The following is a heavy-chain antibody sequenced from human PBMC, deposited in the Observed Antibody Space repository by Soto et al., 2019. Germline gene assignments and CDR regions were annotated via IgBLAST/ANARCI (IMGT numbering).Heavy chain of an antibody. J-gene: IGHJ3*02. V-gene: IGHV3-30-3*01. CDR1: GFTFSSYA. CDR2: ISYDGSNK. CDR3: AREPSSIAAAGSDAFDI. Sequence: PGGSLRLSCAASGFTFSSYAMHWVRQAPGKGLEWVAVISYDGSNKYYADSVKGRFTISRDNSKNTLYLQMNSLRAEDTAVYYCAREPSSIAAAGSDAFDIWGQGTMVTVSS. D-gene: IGHD6-13*01.